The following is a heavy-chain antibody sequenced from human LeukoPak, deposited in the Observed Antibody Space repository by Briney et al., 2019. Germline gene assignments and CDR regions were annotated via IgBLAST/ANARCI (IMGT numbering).Heavy chain of an antibody. Sequence: GGSLRLSCVASGFNFYSFTMNWVRQAPGKGLEWVSYISSGGSTIYYRDSVKGRFTISRDNTKNSLYLQMNSLSADDTGVYYCATTTSSAWMPFDYWGQGTLVAVSS. CDR2: ISSGGSTI. D-gene: IGHD6-25*01. CDR1: GFNFYSFT. V-gene: IGHV3-48*01. J-gene: IGHJ4*02. CDR3: ATTTSSAWMPFDY.